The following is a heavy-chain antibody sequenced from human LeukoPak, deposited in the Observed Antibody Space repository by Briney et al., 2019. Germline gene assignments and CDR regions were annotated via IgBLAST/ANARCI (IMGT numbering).Heavy chain of an antibody. CDR1: GGSISSGDYY. D-gene: IGHD4-17*01. CDR3: ARSHADPTVTNFDY. V-gene: IGHV4-30-4*08. Sequence: PSQTLSLTCTVSGGSISSGDYYWSWIRQPPGKGLEWIGYIYYSGSTYYNPSLKSRVTISVDTSKNQFSLKLSSVTAADTAVYYCARSHADPTVTNFDYWGQGTLVTVSS. J-gene: IGHJ4*02. CDR2: IYYSGST.